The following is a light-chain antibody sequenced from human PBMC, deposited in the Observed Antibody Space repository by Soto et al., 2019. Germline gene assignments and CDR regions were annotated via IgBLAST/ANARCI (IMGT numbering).Light chain of an antibody. Sequence: EIVMTQSPATLSVSPGERSTLSCRASPSVSSNLAWYQKKPGQAPRLLIYGASTRATGIPARFSGGGSGPEFTLTISSLQSEDFAVYYCQQYKNWPPLTFGGGTKVES. CDR2: GAS. CDR3: QQYKNWPPLT. V-gene: IGKV3D-15*01. CDR1: PSVSSN. J-gene: IGKJ4*01.